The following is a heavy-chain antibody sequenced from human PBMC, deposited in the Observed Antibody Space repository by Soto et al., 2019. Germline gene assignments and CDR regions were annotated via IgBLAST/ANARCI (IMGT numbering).Heavy chain of an antibody. Sequence: PGGSLRLSCAASGFTFSSDWMLWVRQVPGKEMVWVSRISGDGTITTYADSFKGRFTTSRDNAKNTLYLQVNSLRAEDTAVYYCARGAAHNSYFMDVWGKGTTVTVSS. CDR2: ISGDGTIT. CDR3: ARGAAHNSYFMDV. J-gene: IGHJ6*03. D-gene: IGHD6-13*01. CDR1: GFTFSSDW. V-gene: IGHV3-74*01.